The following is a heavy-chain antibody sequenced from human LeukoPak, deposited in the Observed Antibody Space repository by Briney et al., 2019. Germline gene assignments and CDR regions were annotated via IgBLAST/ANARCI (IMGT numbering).Heavy chain of an antibody. CDR3: AKEEGPYYDILTGYYTSG. CDR2: INERGDIT. J-gene: IGHJ4*02. CDR1: AFTFSKHP. Sequence: GGSLRLSCVASAFTFSKHPMSWVRQAPGNGLELVSAINERGDITKYADSVMRRFTISRDNSKNTLYLQMNSLRAEDTAVYYCAKEEGPYYDILTGYYTSGWGQGTLVTVSS. D-gene: IGHD3-9*01. V-gene: IGHV3-23*01.